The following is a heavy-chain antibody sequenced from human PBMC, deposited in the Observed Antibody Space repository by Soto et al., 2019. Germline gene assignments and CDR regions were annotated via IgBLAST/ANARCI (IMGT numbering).Heavy chain of an antibody. V-gene: IGHV3-7*03. J-gene: IGHJ3*02. CDR2: IKQDGSEK. Sequence: PGGSLRLSCAASGFTFSRYWMTWVRQAPGKGLEWVATIKQDGSEKYYVDSVKGRFTISRDNTKNSLYLQMNSLKAEDTAMYYCATYYDGSGYFDAFDIWGHGTMVTVSS. CDR1: GFTFSRYW. CDR3: ATYYDGSGYFDAFDI. D-gene: IGHD3-22*01.